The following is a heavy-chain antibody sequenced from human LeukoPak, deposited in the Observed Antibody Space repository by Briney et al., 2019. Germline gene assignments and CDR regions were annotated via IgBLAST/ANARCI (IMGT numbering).Heavy chain of an antibody. CDR1: GGSISSSSYY. Sequence: PSETLSLTCTVSGGSISSSSYYWGWIRQPPGKGLEWIGSIYYSGSTYYNPSLKSRVTISVDTSKNQFSLKLSSVTAADTAVYYCARDLRYFDSYMDVWGKGTTVTISS. CDR3: ARDLRYFDSYMDV. J-gene: IGHJ6*03. D-gene: IGHD3-9*01. CDR2: IYYSGST. V-gene: IGHV4-39*07.